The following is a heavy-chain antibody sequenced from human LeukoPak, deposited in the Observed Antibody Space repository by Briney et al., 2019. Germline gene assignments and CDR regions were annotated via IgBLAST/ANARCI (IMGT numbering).Heavy chain of an antibody. J-gene: IGHJ4*02. CDR1: GFTFSGYW. D-gene: IGHD6-19*01. Sequence: GGSLRLSCAASGFTFSGYWMSWVRQTPGNGLEWVANIKEDGNEKYYVDSVKGRFTISRDNAKNSLYLQMSSLRAEDTAVYYCAKDGGVAGLFQDWGQGTLVTVSS. CDR3: AKDGGVAGLFQD. CDR2: IKEDGNEK. V-gene: IGHV3-7*01.